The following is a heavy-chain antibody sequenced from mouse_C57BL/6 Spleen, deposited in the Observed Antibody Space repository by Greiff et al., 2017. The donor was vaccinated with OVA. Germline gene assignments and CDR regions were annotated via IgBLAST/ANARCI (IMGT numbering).Heavy chain of an antibody. D-gene: IGHD1-1*01. J-gene: IGHJ1*03. CDR3: ARSTTVVATRYFDV. Sequence: LQQSGPELVKPGASVKISCKASGYAFSSSWMNWVKQRPGKGLEWIGRIYPGDGDTNYNGKFKGKATLTADKSSSTAYMQLSSLTSEDSAVYFCARSTTVVATRYFDVWGTGTTVTVSS. CDR1: GYAFSSSW. CDR2: IYPGDGDT. V-gene: IGHV1-82*01.